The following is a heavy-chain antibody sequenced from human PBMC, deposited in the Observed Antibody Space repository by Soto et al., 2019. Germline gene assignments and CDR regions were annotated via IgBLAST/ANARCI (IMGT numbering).Heavy chain of an antibody. D-gene: IGHD6-6*01. CDR3: AKDPEYRTSSLRNYFEY. CDR2: ISSSGETV. V-gene: IGHV3-48*03. CDR1: GFTFSSYE. J-gene: IGHJ4*02. Sequence: GGSLRLSCEVSGFTFSSYEMYWVRQAPGKGLEWVAYISSSGETVYYAGSVQGRFTISRDNAKNSLYLQMSSLGAEDTAMYYCAKDPEYRTSSLRNYFEYWGQGTPVTVSS.